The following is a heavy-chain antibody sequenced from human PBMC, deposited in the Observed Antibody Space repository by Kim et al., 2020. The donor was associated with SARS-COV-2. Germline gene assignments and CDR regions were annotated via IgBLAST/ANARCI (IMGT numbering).Heavy chain of an antibody. CDR1: GLTLSGSD. J-gene: IGHJ3*02. V-gene: IGHV3-73*01. Sequence: GGSLRLSCAASGLTLSGSDMHWVRQASGTGLEWVGHIRSKSNSYETAYAASVEGRFTISRDDSKNTAYLQMNSLKTEDTAVYYCARGPPYSESYWDAFDIWGQETMVTVSS. CDR3: ARGPPYSESYWDAFDI. D-gene: IGHD1-26*01. CDR2: IRSKSNSYET.